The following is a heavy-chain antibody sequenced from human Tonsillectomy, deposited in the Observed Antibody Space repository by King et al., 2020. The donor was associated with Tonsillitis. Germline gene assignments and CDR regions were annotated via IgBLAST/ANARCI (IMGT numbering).Heavy chain of an antibody. D-gene: IGHD2-21*02. CDR2: LYSGSST. CDR3: ACEEVVTATLRPGAFDI. J-gene: IGHJ3*02. V-gene: IGHV3-53*01. Sequence: VQLVESGGGLIQPGGSLRLSCAASGFTVSSNYMNWVRQAPGKGLEWVSVLYSGSSTYYADSVKGRFIISRDNSKNTLYLQMNSLRAEDTAVYYCACEEVVTATLRPGAFDIWGQGTMVTVSS. CDR1: GFTVSSNY.